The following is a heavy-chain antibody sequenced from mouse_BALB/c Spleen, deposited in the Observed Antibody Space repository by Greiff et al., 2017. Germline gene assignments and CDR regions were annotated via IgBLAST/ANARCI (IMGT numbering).Heavy chain of an antibody. V-gene: IGHV1-5*01. CDR2: IYPGNSDT. J-gene: IGHJ4*01. CDR3: TRRGITRNGGYYYAMDY. CDR1: GYTFTSYW. Sequence: EVQLQESGTVLARPGASVKMSCKASGYTFTSYWMHWVKQRPGQGLEWIGAIYPGNSDTSYNQKFKGKAKLTAVTSTSTAYMELSSLTNEDSAVYYCTRRGITRNGGYYYAMDYWGQGTSVTVSS. D-gene: IGHD2-4*01.